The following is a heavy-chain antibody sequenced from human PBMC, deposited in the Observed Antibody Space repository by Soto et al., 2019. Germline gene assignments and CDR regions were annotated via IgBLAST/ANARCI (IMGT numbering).Heavy chain of an antibody. V-gene: IGHV1-24*01. Sequence: QVQLVQSGAEVKKPGASVKVSCKVSGYTLTELSMHWVRQAPGKGLEWMGGFDPEDGETIYAQKFQGRVTMTDDPSTDTAYMERSSLRTEDTAVYYGATVDDDDSSGKFDYWGQGTLVTVSS. J-gene: IGHJ4*02. CDR1: GYTLTELS. CDR2: FDPEDGET. D-gene: IGHD3-22*01. CDR3: ATVDDDDSSGKFDY.